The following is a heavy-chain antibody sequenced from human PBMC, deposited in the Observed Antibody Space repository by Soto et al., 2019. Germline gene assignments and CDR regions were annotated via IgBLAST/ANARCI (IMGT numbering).Heavy chain of an antibody. Sequence: SETLSLTCTVSGGSISSSSYYWGWIRQPPGKGLEWIGSIYYSGSTYYNPSLKSRVTISVDTSKNQFSLKLSSVTAADTAVYYCARPTTRLYCSGGSCYLILAYCAQGTLVLVSS. V-gene: IGHV4-39*01. J-gene: IGHJ4*02. CDR3: ARPTTRLYCSGGSCYLILAY. CDR2: IYYSGST. CDR1: GGSISSSSYY. D-gene: IGHD2-15*01.